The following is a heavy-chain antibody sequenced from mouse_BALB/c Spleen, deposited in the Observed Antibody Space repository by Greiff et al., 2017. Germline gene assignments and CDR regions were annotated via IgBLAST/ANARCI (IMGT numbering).Heavy chain of an antibody. CDR1: GYSITSDYA. J-gene: IGHJ4*01. V-gene: IGHV3-2*02. CDR2: ISYSGST. D-gene: IGHD5-1*01. CDR3: TYDYAMDY. Sequence: EVQLQQSGPGLVKPSQSLSLTCTVTGYSITSDYAWNWIRQFPGNKLEWMGYISYSGSTSYNPSLKSRISITRDTSKNQFFLQLNSVTTEDTATYYCTYDYAMDYWGQGTSVTVSS.